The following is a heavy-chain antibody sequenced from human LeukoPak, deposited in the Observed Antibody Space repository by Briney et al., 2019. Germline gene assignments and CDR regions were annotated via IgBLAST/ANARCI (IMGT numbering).Heavy chain of an antibody. CDR1: GYTFTSYG. CDR3: ARRGYDRRYYYGMDV. V-gene: IGHV1-18*01. J-gene: IGHJ6*02. D-gene: IGHD3-22*01. CDR2: ISAYNGNT. Sequence: ASVKVSCKASGYTFTSYGISWVRQAPGQGLEWMGWISAYNGNTNYAQKRQGRVTMTTDTSTSTAYMELRSLRSDDTAVYYCARRGYDRRYYYGMDVWGQGTTVTVSS.